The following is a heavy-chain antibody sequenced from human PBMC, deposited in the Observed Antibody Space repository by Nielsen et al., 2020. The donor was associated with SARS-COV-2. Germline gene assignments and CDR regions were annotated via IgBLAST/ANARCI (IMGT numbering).Heavy chain of an antibody. CDR1: EVAFRSHD. D-gene: IGHD6-19*01. V-gene: IGHV3-30*02. Sequence: GGSLRLSCAASEVAFRSHDMQWVRQAPGKGLECVARIWYDGSNKYYADSVKGRFTISRDNAKNSLYLQMNSLRAEDTALYYCAKDMAPGIAVAVQDYYYYYGMDVWGQGTTVTVSS. CDR2: IWYDGSNK. CDR3: AKDMAPGIAVAVQDYYYYYGMDV. J-gene: IGHJ6*02.